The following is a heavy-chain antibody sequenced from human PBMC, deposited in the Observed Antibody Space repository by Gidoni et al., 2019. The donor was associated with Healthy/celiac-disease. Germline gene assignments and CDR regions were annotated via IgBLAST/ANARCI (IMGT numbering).Heavy chain of an antibody. D-gene: IGHD3-16*01. V-gene: IGHV1-69*01. CDR2: IIPILGTA. Sequence: QVQLVQSGAEVKKPGSSVKVSCTASGGTFSSFGISGVRQAPGQGLEWMGGIIPILGTANYAQKFQGRVTITADESTSTAYMELSSLRSEDTAIYYCARVDGTVGLDYWGQGTLVTVSS. J-gene: IGHJ4*02. CDR1: GGTFSSFG. CDR3: ARVDGTVGLDY.